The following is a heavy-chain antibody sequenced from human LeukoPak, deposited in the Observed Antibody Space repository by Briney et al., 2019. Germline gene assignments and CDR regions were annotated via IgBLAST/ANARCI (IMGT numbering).Heavy chain of an antibody. V-gene: IGHV4-39*01. J-gene: IGHJ4*02. CDR3: ARRGAAAGRFDY. D-gene: IGHD6-13*01. Sequence: PSETLSLTCTVSGGSISSSSYYWGWIRQPPGKGLEWIGSIYYSGSTYYNPSLKSRVTISVDTSKNQFSLKLSSVTAADTAVYYCARRGAAAGRFDYWGQGTLVTVSS. CDR1: GGSISSSSYY. CDR2: IYYSGST.